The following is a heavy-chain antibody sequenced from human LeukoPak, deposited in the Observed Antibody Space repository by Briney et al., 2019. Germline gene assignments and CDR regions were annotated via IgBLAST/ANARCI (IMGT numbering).Heavy chain of an antibody. CDR1: GGSISSSIYY. J-gene: IGHJ4*02. D-gene: IGHD2-21*02. CDR3: ARVVVTALDY. V-gene: IGHV4-39*07. CDR2: IFHNGNT. Sequence: SETLSLTCTVSGGSISSSIYYWGWIRQPPGKGLEWIGSIFHNGNTYYNSSLKSRLTVSVDTSKNQISLKLSSVTAADTAVYYCARVVVTALDYWGQGTLVTVSS.